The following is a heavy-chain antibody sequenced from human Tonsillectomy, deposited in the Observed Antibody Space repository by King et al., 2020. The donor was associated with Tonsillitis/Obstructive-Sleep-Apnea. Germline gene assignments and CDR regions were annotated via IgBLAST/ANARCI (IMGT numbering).Heavy chain of an antibody. CDR1: GDSVSSNSGA. J-gene: IGHJ6*03. CDR3: ARGAYSSSWSGYSYYYMDV. D-gene: IGHD6-13*01. CDR2: TYYRSKWYN. Sequence: VQLQQSGPGLVKPSQTLSLTCAISGDSVSSNSGAWNWIRQSPSRGLEWLGGTYYRSKWYNDYAVSVKSRITINPDTSKNQFSLQLNSVTPEDTAVYYCARGAYSSSWSGYSYYYMDVWGKGTTVTVSS. V-gene: IGHV6-1*01.